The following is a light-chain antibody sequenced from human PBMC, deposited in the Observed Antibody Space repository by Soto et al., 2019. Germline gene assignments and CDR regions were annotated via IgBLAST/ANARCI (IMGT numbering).Light chain of an antibody. V-gene: IGKV1-33*01. CDR2: DAP. CDR3: QQYDNLPWT. Sequence: DIQMTQSPSSLSASVGDRVTITCQASQDISNYLIWYQQKPGKAPKLLIYDAPNLETGVPSRFGGSGSVTDFTSTISSLQPEDIATYYCQQYDNLPWTVGQGTKVESK. J-gene: IGKJ1*01. CDR1: QDISNY.